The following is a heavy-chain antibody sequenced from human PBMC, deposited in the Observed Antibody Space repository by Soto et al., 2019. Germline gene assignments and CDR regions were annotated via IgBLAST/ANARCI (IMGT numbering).Heavy chain of an antibody. CDR2: VFYSGST. CDR1: GASINTHY. D-gene: IGHD3-10*01. V-gene: IGHV4-59*11. J-gene: IGHJ4*02. Sequence: PSETLSLTCTVSGASINTHYWSWIRQSPGKGLEWIGQVFYSGSTNYNPSLKSRVTISIDTSTKQFSLKLTSVTAADTAVYYCARYFMVPVDYFDYWGQGTVATVSS. CDR3: ARYFMVPVDYFDY.